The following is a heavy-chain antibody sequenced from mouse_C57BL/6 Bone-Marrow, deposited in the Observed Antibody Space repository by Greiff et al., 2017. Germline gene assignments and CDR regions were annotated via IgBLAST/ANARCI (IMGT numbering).Heavy chain of an antibody. CDR3: ARQYYGRDYAMDY. J-gene: IGHJ4*01. CDR1: GFTFSSYG. D-gene: IGHD1-1*01. V-gene: IGHV5-6*01. CDR2: ISSGGSYT. Sequence: EVMLVESGGDLVKPGGSLKLSCAASGFTFSSYGMSWVRQTPDKRLEWVATISSGGSYTYYPDSVKGRFTISRDNAKNTLYLQMSSLKSEDTAMYYCARQYYGRDYAMDYWGQGTSVTVSS.